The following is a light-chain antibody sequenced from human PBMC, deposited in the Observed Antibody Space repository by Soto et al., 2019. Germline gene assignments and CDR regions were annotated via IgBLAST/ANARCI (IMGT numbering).Light chain of an antibody. CDR3: QQYTSSLIT. CDR1: QSVSSSY. CDR2: GAS. V-gene: IGKV3-20*01. Sequence: EIVLTQSPGTLSLSPGERATLSCRASQSVSSSYLAWYQQKPGQAPRLLLYGASTRATGVPARFSGSGSGTDFTLTVSRLEPEDFAVYYCQQYTSSLITFGQGTRLEIK. J-gene: IGKJ5*01.